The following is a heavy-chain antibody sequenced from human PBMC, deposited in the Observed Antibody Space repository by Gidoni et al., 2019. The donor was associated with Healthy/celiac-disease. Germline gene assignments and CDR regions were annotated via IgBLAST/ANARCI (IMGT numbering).Heavy chain of an antibody. CDR3: ARDRDGGSSSSWAPGVSGMDV. CDR1: GGSISSYY. V-gene: IGHV4-59*01. J-gene: IGHJ6*02. D-gene: IGHD6-13*01. CDR2: IYYSGST. Sequence: QVQLQESGPGLVKPSETLSLTCTVSGGSISSYYWCWIRQPPGKGLEWIGYIYYSGSTNYNPSLKSRVTISVDTSKNQFSLKLSSVTAADTAVYYCARDRDGGSSSSWAPGVSGMDVWGQGTTVTVSS.